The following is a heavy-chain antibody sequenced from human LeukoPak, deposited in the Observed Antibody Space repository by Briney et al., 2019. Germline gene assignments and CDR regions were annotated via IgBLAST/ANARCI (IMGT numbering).Heavy chain of an antibody. J-gene: IGHJ6*02. CDR2: IKQDGSEK. Sequence: GTVRRSYVTTGKSVRSGWRGDVRERRVKRLKRVANIKQDGSEKYYVDSVKGRFTISRDNAKNSLYLQMNSLRAEDTAVYYCAREPRNLDWLLGYYYYYGMDVWGQGTTVTVSS. D-gene: IGHD3-9*01. CDR1: GKSVRSGW. V-gene: IGHV3-7*01. CDR3: AREPRNLDWLLGYYYYYGMDV.